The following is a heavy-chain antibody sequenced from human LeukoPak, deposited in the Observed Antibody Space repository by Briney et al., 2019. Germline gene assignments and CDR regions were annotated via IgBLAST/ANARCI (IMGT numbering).Heavy chain of an antibody. Sequence: ASVKVSCKASGYTFTSYGISWVRQAPGQGLEWMGWISAYNGNTNYAQKLQGRVTMTTDTSTSTAYMELRSLRSDDTAVYYCARDLTDHGDDVNWFDPWGQGTLVTVSS. J-gene: IGHJ5*02. CDR2: ISAYNGNT. D-gene: IGHD4-17*01. CDR3: ARDLTDHGDDVNWFDP. CDR1: GYTFTSYG. V-gene: IGHV1-18*01.